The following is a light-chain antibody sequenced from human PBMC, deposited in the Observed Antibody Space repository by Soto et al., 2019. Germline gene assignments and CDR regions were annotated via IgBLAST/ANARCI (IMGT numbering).Light chain of an antibody. V-gene: IGLV2-14*03. CDR2: SVS. J-gene: IGLJ1*01. CDR3: SSSTSSSTYL. CDR1: SSDVGAYNS. Sequence: QSALTQPASVSGSPGQSITISCTGTSSDVGAYNSVSWYQQHPEKAPKLIIYSVSYRSSGVSDRFSGSKSDNTASLTISGLRTEDEADYYCSSSTSSSTYLFGTGTKVTVL.